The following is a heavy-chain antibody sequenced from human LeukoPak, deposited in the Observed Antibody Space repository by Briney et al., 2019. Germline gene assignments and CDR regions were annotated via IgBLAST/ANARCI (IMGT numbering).Heavy chain of an antibody. CDR2: IYHSGST. V-gene: IGHV4-38-2*02. CDR3: ARRSEQGFDY. Sequence: PSETLSLTCTVSGYSISSGYYWGWIRQPPGKGLEWIGSIYHSGSTYYNPSLKSRVTISVDTSKNQFSLKLSSVTAADTAVYYCARRSEQGFDYWGQGTLVTVSS. D-gene: IGHD5-24*01. CDR1: GYSISSGYY. J-gene: IGHJ4*02.